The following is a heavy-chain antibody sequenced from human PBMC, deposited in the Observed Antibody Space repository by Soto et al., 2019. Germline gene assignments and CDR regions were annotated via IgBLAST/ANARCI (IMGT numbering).Heavy chain of an antibody. CDR3: AKERSCPGYYYGMDV. V-gene: IGHV3-23*01. CDR2: ISGSGGST. CDR1: GFTFSSYA. D-gene: IGHD2-15*01. Sequence: GESLKISCXASGFTFSSYAMSWVRQAPGKGLEWVSAISGSGGSTYYADSVKGRFTISRDNSKNTLYLQMNSLRAEDTAVYYCAKERSCPGYYYGMDVWGQGTTVTVSS. J-gene: IGHJ6*02.